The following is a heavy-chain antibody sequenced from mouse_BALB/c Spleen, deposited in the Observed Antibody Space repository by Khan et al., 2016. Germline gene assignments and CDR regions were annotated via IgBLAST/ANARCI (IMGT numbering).Heavy chain of an antibody. V-gene: IGHV14-3*02. CDR2: IDPANGNT. D-gene: IGHD4-1*01. Sequence: VQLQQSGAELVKPGASVKLSCTASGFNIKDTYMHWVKQRPEQGLEWIGRIDPANGNTKYDTKFQGKATITADTSSNTAYLQLSSLTSEDTAVYYCARHWDWYFDVWGAGTTVTVSS. J-gene: IGHJ1*01. CDR3: ARHWDWYFDV. CDR1: GFNIKDTY.